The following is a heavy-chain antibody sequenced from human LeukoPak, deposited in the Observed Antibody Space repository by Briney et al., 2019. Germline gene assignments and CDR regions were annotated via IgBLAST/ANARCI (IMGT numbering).Heavy chain of an antibody. CDR1: GYTFTGYY. J-gene: IGHJ4*02. CDR2: INPNSGGT. CDR3: ARVGELMVYAIHYIDY. V-gene: IGHV1-2*02. Sequence: GASVKVSCKASGYTFTGYYMHWLRQAPGQGLEWMGWINPNSGGTNYAQKFQGRVTMTRDTSISTAYMELSRLRSDDTAVYYCARVGELMVYAIHYIDYWGQGTLVTVSS. D-gene: IGHD2-8*01.